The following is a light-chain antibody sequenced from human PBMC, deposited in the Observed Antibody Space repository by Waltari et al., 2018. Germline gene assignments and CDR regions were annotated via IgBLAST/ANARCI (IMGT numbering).Light chain of an antibody. CDR2: DTS. Sequence: DIQMTQSPSSVSASVGDRVSITCRASQGISTWLAWYQPKPGQAPQLLIYDTSTLQTGVSARFIGSGSGTEFTLSISNLQPEDFAIYYCQQGNSFPRAFGQGTKLEIK. CDR3: QQGNSFPRA. V-gene: IGKV1-12*01. CDR1: QGISTW. J-gene: IGKJ2*01.